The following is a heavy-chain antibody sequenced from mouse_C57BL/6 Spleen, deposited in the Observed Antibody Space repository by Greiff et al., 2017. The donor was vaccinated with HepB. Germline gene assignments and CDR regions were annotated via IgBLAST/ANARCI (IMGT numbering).Heavy chain of an antibody. V-gene: IGHV14-2*01. J-gene: IGHJ4*01. Sequence: DVKLVESGAELVKPGASVKLSCTASGFNIKDYYMHWVKQRTEQGLEWIGRIDPEDGETKYAPKFQGKATITADTSSNTAYLQLSSLTSEDTAVYYCARGDDYGPYAMDYWGQGTSVTVSS. CDR3: ARGDDYGPYAMDY. D-gene: IGHD2-4*01. CDR1: GFNIKDYY. CDR2: IDPEDGET.